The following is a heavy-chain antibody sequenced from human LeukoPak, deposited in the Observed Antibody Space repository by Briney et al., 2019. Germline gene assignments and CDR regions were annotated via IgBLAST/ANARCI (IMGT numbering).Heavy chain of an antibody. V-gene: IGHV3-21*01. CDR3: AKRDGFTIFGVVNY. Sequence: PGGSLRLSCAASGFTFSTYGMNWVRQAPGKGPEWVSSISSISTYTHYADSVKGRFTISRDNAENSLYLQMNNLRAEDTAVYYCAKRDGFTIFGVVNYWGQGTLVTVSS. D-gene: IGHD3-3*01. J-gene: IGHJ4*02. CDR2: ISSISTYT. CDR1: GFTFSTYG.